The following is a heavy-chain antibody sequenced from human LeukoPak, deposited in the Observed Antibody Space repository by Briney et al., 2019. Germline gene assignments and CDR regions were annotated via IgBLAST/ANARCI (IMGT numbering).Heavy chain of an antibody. D-gene: IGHD1-26*01. V-gene: IGHV4-61*01. CDR3: VRDTVGASRGGFDD. J-gene: IGHJ4*02. Sequence: SESLSLTCTVPGGSISTSKYYWSWTRQPPGKGLEWIGFVYYSESTNSNPSLKTRVPISVETSKNQFSFKLSPVTAADTAVFYWVRDTVGASRGGFDDWGQGTLVTVSS. CDR1: GGSISTSKYY. CDR2: VYYSEST.